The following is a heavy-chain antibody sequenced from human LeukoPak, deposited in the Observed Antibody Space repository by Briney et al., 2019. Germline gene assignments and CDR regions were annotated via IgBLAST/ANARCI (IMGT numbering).Heavy chain of an antibody. V-gene: IGHV4-59*01. CDR2: IYYSGST. CDR1: GGSISSYY. J-gene: IGHJ4*02. D-gene: IGHD6-19*01. Sequence: SETLSLTCTVSGGSISSYYWSWIRQPPGKGLEWIGYIYYSGSTNYNPSRKSRVTISVDTSKNQFSLKLSSVTAADTAVYYCARESAVAGIIDYWGQGTLVTVSS. CDR3: ARESAVAGIIDY.